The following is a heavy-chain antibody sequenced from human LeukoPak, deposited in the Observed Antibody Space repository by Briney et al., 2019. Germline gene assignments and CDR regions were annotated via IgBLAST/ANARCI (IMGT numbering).Heavy chain of an antibody. V-gene: IGHV3-30*18. D-gene: IGHD3-22*01. Sequence: GGSLRLSCAAPGFTFSSYGMHWVRQAPGKGLEWVAVISYDGSNKYYADSVKGRFTISRDNSKNTLYLQMNSLRAEDTAVYSCAKGIDSSGYYPTDYWGQGTLVTVSS. CDR2: ISYDGSNK. J-gene: IGHJ4*02. CDR3: AKGIDSSGYYPTDY. CDR1: GFTFSSYG.